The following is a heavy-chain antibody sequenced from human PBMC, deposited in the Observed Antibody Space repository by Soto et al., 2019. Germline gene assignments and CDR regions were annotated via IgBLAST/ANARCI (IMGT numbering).Heavy chain of an antibody. CDR1: SGSMTSGDQY. Sequence: SETLSLTCTVSSGSMTSGDQYWTWIRHRPGEGLEWFGYINHRGSLYYNPSLKSRVSMSVDTSKNQFSLNLSSVTAADTAVYYCARELPQRQGRNMDVWGQGTTVTVSS. D-gene: IGHD1-1*01. J-gene: IGHJ6*02. CDR2: INHRGSL. V-gene: IGHV4-31*03. CDR3: ARELPQRQGRNMDV.